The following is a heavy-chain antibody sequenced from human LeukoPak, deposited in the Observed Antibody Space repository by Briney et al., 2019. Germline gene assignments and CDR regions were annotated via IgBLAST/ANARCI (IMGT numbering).Heavy chain of an antibody. D-gene: IGHD3-10*01. CDR3: ARAPITMVRGSWFDP. J-gene: IGHJ5*02. CDR2: INAGNGNT. Sequence: ASVKVSCKASGYTFTSYAMHWVRQAPGQRPEWMGWINAGNGNTKYSQKFQGRVTITRDTSASTAYMELSSLRSEDTAVYYCARAPITMVRGSWFDPWGQGTLVTVSS. CDR1: GYTFTSYA. V-gene: IGHV1-3*01.